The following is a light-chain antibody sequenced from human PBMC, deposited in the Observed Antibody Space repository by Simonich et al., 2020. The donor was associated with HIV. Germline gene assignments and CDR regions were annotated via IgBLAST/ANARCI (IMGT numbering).Light chain of an antibody. V-gene: IGKV1-5*03. J-gene: IGKJ1*01. CDR2: KAS. Sequence: DIQMTQSPSTLSASVGDRVTITCRASQSIGTWLAWYQQKPGKAPNLLIYKASSLERGVPSRFSGSGSGTEFTLTISSLQPDDFATYYCQQYNSYPWTFGQGTKVEFK. CDR1: QSIGTW. CDR3: QQYNSYPWT.